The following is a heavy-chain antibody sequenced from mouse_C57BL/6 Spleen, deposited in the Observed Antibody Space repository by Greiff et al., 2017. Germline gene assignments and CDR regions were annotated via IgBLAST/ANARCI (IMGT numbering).Heavy chain of an antibody. CDR3: AKPSGYDNYYAMDY. CDR2: IWGDGST. J-gene: IGHJ4*01. D-gene: IGHD2-2*01. CDR1: GFSFTSYG. V-gene: IGHV2-3*01. Sequence: VKLMESGPGLVAPSQSLSITCTVSGFSFTSYGVSWVRQPPGKGLEWLGVIWGDGSTNYHSALISRLSIRKDNSKSQVFLKLNRLQTEDTASYYCAKPSGYDNYYAMDYWGQGTSVTVSS.